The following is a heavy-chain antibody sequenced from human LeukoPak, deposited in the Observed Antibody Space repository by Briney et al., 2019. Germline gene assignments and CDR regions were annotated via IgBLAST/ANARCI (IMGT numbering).Heavy chain of an antibody. CDR3: AKEPGEGGSAFDY. V-gene: IGHV3-64*01. CDR1: GFTFSHYS. D-gene: IGHD3-16*01. Sequence: GGSLRLSCEASGFTFSHYSMHWVRQAPGKGLEYVSAINSNGDDTYYVNSVKGRFTISRDNSKNTLYLQMGSLRAEDMAVYYCAKEPGEGGSAFDYWGQGTLVTVYS. CDR2: INSNGDDT. J-gene: IGHJ4*02.